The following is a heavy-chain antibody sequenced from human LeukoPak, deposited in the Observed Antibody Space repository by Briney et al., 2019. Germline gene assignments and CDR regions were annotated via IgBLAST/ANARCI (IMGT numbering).Heavy chain of an antibody. CDR3: AKDVGSSGWYYFDY. CDR2: ISWNSGSI. CDR1: GFTFDDYA. V-gene: IGHV3-9*03. Sequence: PGGSLRLSCAASGFTFDDYAMHWVRQAPGKGLEWVSGISWNSGSIGYADSVKGRFTISRDNAKNSPYLQMNSLRAEDMVLYYCAKDVGSSGWYYFDYWGQGTLVTVSS. D-gene: IGHD6-19*01. J-gene: IGHJ4*02.